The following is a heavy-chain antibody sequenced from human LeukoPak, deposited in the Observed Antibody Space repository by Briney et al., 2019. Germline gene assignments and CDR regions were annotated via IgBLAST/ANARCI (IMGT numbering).Heavy chain of an antibody. CDR1: GFTFSSYS. Sequence: GGSLRLSCAASGFTFSSYSMNWVRQAPGKGLEWVSSISSSSGYIYYADSVKGRFTISRDNAKNSLFLQMNSLRAEDTAVYYCAKDGDKYCSGGSCYSDYWGQGTLVTVSS. CDR2: ISSSSGYI. CDR3: AKDGDKYCSGGSCYSDY. J-gene: IGHJ4*02. D-gene: IGHD2-15*01. V-gene: IGHV3-21*01.